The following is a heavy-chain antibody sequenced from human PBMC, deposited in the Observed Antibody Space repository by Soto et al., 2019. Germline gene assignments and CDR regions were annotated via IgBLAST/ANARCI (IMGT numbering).Heavy chain of an antibody. CDR1: GFTFSSSW. CDR2: IKKDGSET. V-gene: IGHV3-7*03. Sequence: GGSLRLSCIASGFTFSSSWMTWVRQAPGKGLEWVANIKKDGSETYYVDSLKGRFTISRDNAKNSLFLQMNSLRAEDTAVYYCARELINSWYAGLDVWGQGTTVTVSS. J-gene: IGHJ6*02. CDR3: ARELINSWYAGLDV. D-gene: IGHD6-13*01.